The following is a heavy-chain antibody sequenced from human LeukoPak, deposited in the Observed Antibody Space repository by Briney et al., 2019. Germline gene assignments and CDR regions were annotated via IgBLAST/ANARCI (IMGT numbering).Heavy chain of an antibody. V-gene: IGHV4-39*01. D-gene: IGHD6-13*01. Sequence: PSETLSLTCTVSGGSISSSGYYWGWIRQPPGKGLEWIGSIYYSGSTYYNPSLKSRVTISVDTSKNQFSLKLSSVTAADTAVYYCARHEGYSSSWWYFQHWGQGTLVTVSS. CDR3: ARHEGYSSSWWYFQH. J-gene: IGHJ1*01. CDR1: GGSISSSGYY. CDR2: IYYSGST.